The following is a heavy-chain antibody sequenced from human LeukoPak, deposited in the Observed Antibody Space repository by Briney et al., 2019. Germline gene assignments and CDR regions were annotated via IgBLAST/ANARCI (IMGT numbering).Heavy chain of an antibody. D-gene: IGHD6-19*01. V-gene: IGHV1-18*01. CDR3: ARDAWLVTRYYYYGMDV. Sequence: GPSVKVSCKASGYTFTSYGISWVRQAPGQGLEWMGWISAYNGNTNYAQKLQGRVTMTTDTSTSTAYMELRSLRSDDTAVYYCARDAWLVTRYYYYGMDVWGQGTTVTVSS. CDR1: GYTFTSYG. CDR2: ISAYNGNT. J-gene: IGHJ6*02.